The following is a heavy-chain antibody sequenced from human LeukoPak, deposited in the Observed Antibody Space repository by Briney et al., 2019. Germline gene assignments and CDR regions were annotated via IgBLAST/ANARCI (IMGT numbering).Heavy chain of an antibody. CDR1: GGSISSYY. D-gene: IGHD6-13*01. V-gene: IGHV4-4*07. J-gene: IGHJ4*02. CDR2: IYISGSP. CDR3: ARDPGIAAAGYPD. Sequence: SETLSLTCTVSGGSISSYYWSWIRQPAGKGLEWIGRIYISGSPNYNPSLKSRVPMSVDTSKNQFSLKLSSVTAADTAVYYCARDPGIAAAGYPDWGQGTLVTVSS.